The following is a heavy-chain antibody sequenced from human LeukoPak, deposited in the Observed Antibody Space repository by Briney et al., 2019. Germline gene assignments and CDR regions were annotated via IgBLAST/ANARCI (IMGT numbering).Heavy chain of an antibody. J-gene: IGHJ4*02. CDR2: IFPSGGEI. Sequence: GSLRLSCAASGFTFSTFAMIGVRQPPGKGLEWVSSIFPSGGEIHYADSVRGRFTISRDNSKSTLSLQMNSLRAEDTAIYYCATYRQVLLPFESWGQGTLVTVSS. D-gene: IGHD2-8*02. V-gene: IGHV3-23*01. CDR1: GFTFSTFA. CDR3: ATYRQVLLPFES.